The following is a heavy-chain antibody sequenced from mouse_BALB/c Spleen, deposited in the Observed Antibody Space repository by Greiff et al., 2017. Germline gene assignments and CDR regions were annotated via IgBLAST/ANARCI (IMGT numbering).Heavy chain of an antibody. Sequence: EVMLVESGGGLVQPGGSRKLSCAASGFTFSSFGMHWVRQAPEKGLEWVAYISSGSSTIYYADTVKGRFTISRDNPKNTLFLQMTSLRSEDTAMYYCARSMTDYWGQGTTLTVSS. V-gene: IGHV5-17*02. CDR3: ARSMTDY. D-gene: IGHD2-3*01. CDR1: GFTFSSFG. CDR2: ISSGSSTI. J-gene: IGHJ2*01.